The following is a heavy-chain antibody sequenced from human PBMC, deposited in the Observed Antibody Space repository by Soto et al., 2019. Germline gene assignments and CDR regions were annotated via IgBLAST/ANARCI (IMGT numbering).Heavy chain of an antibody. J-gene: IGHJ4*02. CDR3: AKDPDQNYYYDSSGYFH. CDR1: GFTFSSYG. CDR2: ISYDGSNK. V-gene: IGHV3-30*18. D-gene: IGHD3-22*01. Sequence: GGSLRLSCAASGFTFSSYGMHWVRQAPGKGLEWVAVISYDGSNKYYADSVKGRFTISRDNSKNTLYLQMNSLRAEDTAVYYCAKDPDQNYYYDSSGYFHWGQGTLVTV.